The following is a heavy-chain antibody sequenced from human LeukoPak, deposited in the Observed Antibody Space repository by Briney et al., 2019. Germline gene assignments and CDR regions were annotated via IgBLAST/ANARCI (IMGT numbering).Heavy chain of an antibody. V-gene: IGHV3-30*18. CDR1: GFTFSSYG. D-gene: IGHD5-12*01. Sequence: GRSLRLSCAASGFTFSSYGMHWVRQAPGEGLEWVAVISYDGSNKYYADSVKGRFTISRDNSKNTLYLQMNSLRAEDTAVYYCAKDRDIATMDVWGQGTTVTVSS. J-gene: IGHJ6*02. CDR2: ISYDGSNK. CDR3: AKDRDIATMDV.